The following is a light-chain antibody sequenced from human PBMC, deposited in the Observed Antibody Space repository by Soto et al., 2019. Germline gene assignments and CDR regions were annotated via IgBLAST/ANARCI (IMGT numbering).Light chain of an antibody. J-gene: IGKJ1*01. CDR3: QQYSTYPWT. CDR1: QTISTL. Sequence: DIQMTQSPSTLSASVGDRVTITCRASQTISTLVAWYQQRPGKAPNLLIYKASSLESGVPSRFSGSGSGTDFTLTISSLQPDDFATYFCQQYSTYPWTFGQGTKVEVK. V-gene: IGKV1-5*03. CDR2: KAS.